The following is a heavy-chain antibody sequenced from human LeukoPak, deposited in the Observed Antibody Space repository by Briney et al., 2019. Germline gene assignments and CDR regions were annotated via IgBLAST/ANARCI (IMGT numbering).Heavy chain of an antibody. D-gene: IGHD3-10*01. CDR2: IYYSGST. CDR1: GGSISSYY. J-gene: IGHJ5*02. V-gene: IGHV4-59*01. CDR3: ARAGFMVRGTINWFDP. Sequence: SETLSLTCTVSGGSISSYYWSWIRQPPGKGLEWIGYIYYSGSTNYNPSLKSRVTISVDTSKNQFSLKLSSVTAADTAVYYCARAGFMVRGTINWFDPWGQGTLVTVSS.